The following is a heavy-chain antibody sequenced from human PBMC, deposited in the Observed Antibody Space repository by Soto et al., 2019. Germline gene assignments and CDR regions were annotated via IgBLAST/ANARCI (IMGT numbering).Heavy chain of an antibody. CDR3: ARPTSDSSGYYAGNGALVN. CDR2: TRNKANSYTT. CDR1: GFTFSDHY. D-gene: IGHD3-22*01. V-gene: IGHV3-72*01. Sequence: GGSLRLSCAASGFTFSDHYMDWVRQAPGKGLEWVGRTRNKANSYTTEYAASVKGRFTISRDDSKNSLYLQMNSLKTEDTAVYYCARPTSDSSGYYAGNGALVNWGQGTLVTVSS. J-gene: IGHJ4*02.